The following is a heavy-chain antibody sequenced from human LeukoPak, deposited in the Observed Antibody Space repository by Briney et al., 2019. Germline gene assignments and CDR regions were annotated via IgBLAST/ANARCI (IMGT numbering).Heavy chain of an antibody. D-gene: IGHD2-21*02. CDR3: ARDDMVTDYYGLDV. V-gene: IGHV3-33*01. CDR2: IRYDGSNK. Sequence: GGSLRLFCVASGFTFSSYAMHWVRQAPGKGLEWVAVIRYDGSNKFYADSVKGRFTISRDNSKNTLHLQMSSLRPEDTAVYYCARDDMVTDYYGLDVWGQGTTVAVSS. J-gene: IGHJ6*02. CDR1: GFTFSSYA.